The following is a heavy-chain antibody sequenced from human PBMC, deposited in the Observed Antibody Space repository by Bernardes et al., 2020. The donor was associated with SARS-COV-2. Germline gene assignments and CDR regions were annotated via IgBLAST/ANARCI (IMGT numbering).Heavy chain of an antibody. Sequence: GGSLRLSCRASGFIFGDYAMSWVRQAPGKGLEWVGFIRSKVQGGTPEYAASAKGRFTISRDDSERIMYLQMNSLRTEDTGLYYCSRVDVVTREGYWGQGTLVTVSS. CDR2: IRSKVQGGTP. V-gene: IGHV3-49*04. CDR3: SRVDVVTREGY. CDR1: GFIFGDYA. J-gene: IGHJ4*02. D-gene: IGHD5-12*01.